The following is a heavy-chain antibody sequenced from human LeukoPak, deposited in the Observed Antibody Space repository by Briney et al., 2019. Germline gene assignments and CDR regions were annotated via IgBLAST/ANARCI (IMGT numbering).Heavy chain of an antibody. CDR3: TRYEAAATN. CDR1: AFTFRKYW. J-gene: IGHJ4*02. Sequence: LARGSLRLSCARAAFTFRKYWMSSVPDTPRKGAERVANIKKKGREEHNVDSVKGRFTISRDNAKSTLYLHMNSLRSEHTAGHSCTRYEAAATNWGQGTLVTVSS. D-gene: IGHD6-13*01. CDR2: IKKKGREE. V-gene: IGHV3-7*01.